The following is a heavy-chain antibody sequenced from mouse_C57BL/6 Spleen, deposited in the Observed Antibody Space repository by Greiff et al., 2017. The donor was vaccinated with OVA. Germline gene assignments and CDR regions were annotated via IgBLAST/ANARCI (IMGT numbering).Heavy chain of an antibody. CDR1: GYTFTSYW. J-gene: IGHJ1*03. Sequence: QVHVKQPGAELVMPGASVKLSCKASGYTFTSYWMHWVKQRPGQGLEWIGEIDPSDSYTNYNQKFKGKSTLTVDKSSSTAYMQLSSLTSEDSAVYYCARGKAFYYGSSYWYFDVWGTGTTVTVSS. V-gene: IGHV1-69*01. CDR2: IDPSDSYT. D-gene: IGHD1-1*01. CDR3: ARGKAFYYGSSYWYFDV.